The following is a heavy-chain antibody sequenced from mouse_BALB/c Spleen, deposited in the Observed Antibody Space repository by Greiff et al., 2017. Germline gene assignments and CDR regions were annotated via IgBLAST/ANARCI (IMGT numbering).Heavy chain of an antibody. CDR2: ISSGGSYT. J-gene: IGHJ4*01. V-gene: IGHV5-9-3*01. CDR3: ASREGGY. CDR1: GFTFSSYA. Sequence: EGQLVESGGGLVKPGGSLKLSCAASGFTFSSYAMSWVRQTPEKRLEWVATISSGGSYTYYPDSVKGRFTISRDNAKNTLYLQMSSLRSEDTAMYYCASREGGYWGQGTSVTVSS.